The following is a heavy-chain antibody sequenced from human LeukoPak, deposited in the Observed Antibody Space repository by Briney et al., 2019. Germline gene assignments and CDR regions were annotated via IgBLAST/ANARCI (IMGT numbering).Heavy chain of an antibody. CDR2: IYYSGST. V-gene: IGHV4-59*01. CDR3: ARFSSGSGANHEFDY. CDR1: GGSISSYY. J-gene: IGHJ4*02. Sequence: SETLSLTCTVSGGSISSYYWSWIRQPPGKGLEWIGYIYYSGSTNYNPSLKSRVTISVDTSKNQFSLKLRSVTAADTAVYYCARFSSGSGANHEFDYWGQGTLVTVSS. D-gene: IGHD6-19*01.